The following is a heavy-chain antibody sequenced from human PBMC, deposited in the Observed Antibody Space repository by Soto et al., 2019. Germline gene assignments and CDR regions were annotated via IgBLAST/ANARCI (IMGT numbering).Heavy chain of an antibody. V-gene: IGHV3-74*01. Sequence: EVQLVESGGGLVHPGGPLRLSCAASGFTFSNYWMHWFRQAPGKGLAWVARIDHDGSTDYAGSVRGRFTVSRDNAGNMLYLQMNSLRDDDTALYYCVRDSHGDYWGQGTLGTVSS. CDR3: VRDSHGDY. J-gene: IGHJ4*02. CDR1: GFTFSNYW. CDR2: IDHDGST.